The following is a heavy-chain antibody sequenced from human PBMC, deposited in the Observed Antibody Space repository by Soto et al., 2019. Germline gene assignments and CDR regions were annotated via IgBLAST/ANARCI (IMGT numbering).Heavy chain of an antibody. CDR2: ISYDGSNK. Sequence: QVQLVESGGGVVQPGRSLRLSCAASGFTFSSYAMHWVRQAPGKGLEWVAVISYDGSNKYYADSVKGRFTISRDNSKNTLYLQMNSLRAEDTAVYYCAREAQSGYEMSEYFQHWGQGTLVTVSS. CDR3: AREAQSGYEMSEYFQH. J-gene: IGHJ1*01. CDR1: GFTFSSYA. D-gene: IGHD5-12*01. V-gene: IGHV3-30-3*01.